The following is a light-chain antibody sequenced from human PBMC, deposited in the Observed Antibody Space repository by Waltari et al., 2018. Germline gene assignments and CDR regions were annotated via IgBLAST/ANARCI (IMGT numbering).Light chain of an antibody. CDR2: AAS. Sequence: DIQMTQSPSSLSASVGDRVTIPCRASQSIRDYVNCYQQKPGKAPKVLIYAASTLESGVPSRFSGSGSGTDFTLTISSLQPEDFATYYCQQSYSSPQITFGQGTRLEIK. V-gene: IGKV1-39*01. J-gene: IGKJ5*01. CDR3: QQSYSSPQIT. CDR1: QSIRDY.